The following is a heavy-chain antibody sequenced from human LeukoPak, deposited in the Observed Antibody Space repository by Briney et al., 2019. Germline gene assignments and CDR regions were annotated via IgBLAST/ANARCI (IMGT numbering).Heavy chain of an antibody. CDR2: IGGAGAVK. CDR1: GFTFNNYA. V-gene: IGHV3-23*01. J-gene: IGHJ4*02. Sequence: GGSLRLSCAPSGFTFNNYAMTWVRQAPGKGLEWVSGIGGAGAVKYYADSVKGRFTISRDNSKNTLYLQMNSLRAEDTAVYYCARRDGSGYYALDYWGQGTLVAVSS. D-gene: IGHD3-22*01. CDR3: ARRDGSGYYALDY.